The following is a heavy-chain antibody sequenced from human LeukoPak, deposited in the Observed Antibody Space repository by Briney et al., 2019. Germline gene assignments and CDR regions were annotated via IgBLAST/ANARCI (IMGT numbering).Heavy chain of an antibody. D-gene: IGHD5-18*01. CDR1: GGSISSYY. J-gene: IGHJ4*02. Sequence: SETLSLTCTVSGGSISSYYWSWIRQPPGKGLEWIGYIYYSGSTNYNPSLKSRVTISVDTSKNQFSLKLSSVTAADTAVYYCARGDTAMTRSIDYWGQGTLVTVSS. CDR3: ARGDTAMTRSIDY. V-gene: IGHV4-59*01. CDR2: IYYSGST.